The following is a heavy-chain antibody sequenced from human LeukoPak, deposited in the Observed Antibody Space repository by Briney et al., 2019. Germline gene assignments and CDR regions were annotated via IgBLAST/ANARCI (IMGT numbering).Heavy chain of an antibody. V-gene: IGHV3-15*01. D-gene: IGHD3-10*01. Sequence: GGSLRLSCAASGFTFSDAWMSWVRQAPGKGLEWVGRIKRKIDGGGTADYAAPVKGRFTISRDDSKNTLFLQMNSLETEDTGVYYCTDDLHYFASDWGRGTLVTVSS. J-gene: IGHJ4*02. CDR3: TDDLHYFASD. CDR2: IKRKIDGGGTA. CDR1: GFTFSDAW.